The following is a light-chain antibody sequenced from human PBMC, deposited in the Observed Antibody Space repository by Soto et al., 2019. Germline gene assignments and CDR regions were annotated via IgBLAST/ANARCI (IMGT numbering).Light chain of an antibody. Sequence: QSVLTQPPSVSATPGQTVTISCSGSNSNIGNNYVSWYQQLPGTAPKLLIYDNNKRPSEIPDRFSGSKSGPSATLGITGLQTGDEADHYCGTWDSSLRAVVFGPGPKLTVL. CDR3: GTWDSSLRAVV. V-gene: IGLV1-51*01. CDR1: NSNIGNNY. CDR2: DNN. J-gene: IGLJ1*01.